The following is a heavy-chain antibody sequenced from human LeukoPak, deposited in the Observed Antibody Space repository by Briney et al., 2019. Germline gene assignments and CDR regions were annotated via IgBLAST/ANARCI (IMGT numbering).Heavy chain of an antibody. J-gene: IGHJ4*02. CDR1: GGSISSSSYY. CDR3: ARDSPDGGSFDY. V-gene: IGHV4-39*07. D-gene: IGHD3-16*01. Sequence: PSETLSLTCTVSGGSISSSSYYWGWIRQPPGKGLEWIGSIYYSGSTYYNPSLKSRVTISVDTSKNQFSLKLSSVTAADTAVYYCARDSPDGGSFDYWGQGTLVTVSS. CDR2: IYYSGST.